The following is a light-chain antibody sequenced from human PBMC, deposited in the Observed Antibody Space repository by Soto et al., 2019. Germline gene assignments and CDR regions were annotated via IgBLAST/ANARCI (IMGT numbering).Light chain of an antibody. V-gene: IGKV1-5*03. Sequence: DIQMTQSPSTLSASVGDRVTITCRASQSISSWLAWYQKKPGKAPKLLIYRASNVESGVPSRFSGSGFGTDFTLTISSLQPDDFATYYCQQYTDYRAFGQGTRVDVK. CDR2: RAS. J-gene: IGKJ1*01. CDR1: QSISSW. CDR3: QQYTDYRA.